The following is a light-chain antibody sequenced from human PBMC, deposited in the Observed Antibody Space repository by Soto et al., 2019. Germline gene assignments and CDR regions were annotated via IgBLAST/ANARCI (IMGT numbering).Light chain of an antibody. Sequence: QSVLTQPPSVSGAPGQRVTISCTGSSSNIGAGYDVHWYQQRPGTAPKLLIYGNKNRPSGVPDRFSGSKSGTSASLAITGLQAEDEDDYYCQSYASSLSVSYVFGTGTKVTVL. CDR1: SSNIGAGYD. CDR3: QSYASSLSVSYV. V-gene: IGLV1-40*01. CDR2: GNK. J-gene: IGLJ1*01.